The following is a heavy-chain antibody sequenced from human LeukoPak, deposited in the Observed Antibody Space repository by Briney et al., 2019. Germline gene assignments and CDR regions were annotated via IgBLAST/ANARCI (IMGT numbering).Heavy chain of an antibody. CDR2: ISGGGTT. V-gene: IGHV3-23*01. J-gene: IGHJ4*02. D-gene: IGHD2-15*01. CDR3: AKGRGPSWPDSRELDY. CDR1: GFTFSAYA. Sequence: GSLRLSCAASGFTFSAYAMSWVRHAPGKGLEWVSIISGGGTTDHADSVKGRFTISRDNSGNTVYLQMDSLRAEDTALYYCAKGRGPSWPDSRELDYWGQGILVTVSS.